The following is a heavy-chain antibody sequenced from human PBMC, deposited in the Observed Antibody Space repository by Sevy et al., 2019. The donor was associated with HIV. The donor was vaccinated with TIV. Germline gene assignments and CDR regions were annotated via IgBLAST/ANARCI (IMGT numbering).Heavy chain of an antibody. Sequence: GGSLRLSCAASGFNFSSYGMHWVRQAPGKGLEWVAVISYDGSSKYYADSVKGRFHISRDNSKNTVYLQINRLRAEDTAVYYCAKESGSYYDFWSGHDAFAIWGQGTMVTVSS. J-gene: IGHJ3*02. CDR1: GFNFSSYG. D-gene: IGHD3-3*01. CDR3: AKESGSYYDFWSGHDAFAI. V-gene: IGHV3-30*18. CDR2: ISYDGSSK.